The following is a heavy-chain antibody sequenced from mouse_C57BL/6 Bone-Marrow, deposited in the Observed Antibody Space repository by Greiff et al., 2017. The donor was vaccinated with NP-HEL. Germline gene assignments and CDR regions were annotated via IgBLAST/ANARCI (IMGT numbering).Heavy chain of an antibody. J-gene: IGHJ3*01. D-gene: IGHD1-1*01. Sequence: DVHLVESGEGLVKPGGSLKLSCAASGFTFSSYAMSWVRQTPEKRLEWVAYISSGGDYIYYADTVKGRFTISRDNARNTLYLQMSSLKSEDTAMYYCTREGGVYYYDAWFAYWGQGTLVTVSA. V-gene: IGHV5-9-1*02. CDR2: ISSGGDYI. CDR3: TREGGVYYYDAWFAY. CDR1: GFTFSSYA.